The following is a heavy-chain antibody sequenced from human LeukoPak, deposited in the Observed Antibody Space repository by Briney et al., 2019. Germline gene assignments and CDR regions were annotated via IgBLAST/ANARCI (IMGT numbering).Heavy chain of an antibody. CDR1: GYTFTSYG. D-gene: IGHD2-2*01. V-gene: IGHV1-18*04. J-gene: IGHJ4*02. CDR2: ISAYNGNT. Sequence: GASVKVSCKASGYTFTSYGISWVRQAPGQGLEWMGWISAYNGNTNYAQKLQGRVTMTTDTSTSTAYMELRSLRSDDTAVYYCAREAYCSSTSCYSKEVDYWGQGTLVTVFS. CDR3: AREAYCSSTSCYSKEVDY.